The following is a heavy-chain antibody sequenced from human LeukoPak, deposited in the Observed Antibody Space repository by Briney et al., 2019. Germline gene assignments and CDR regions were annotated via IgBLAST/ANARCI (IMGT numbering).Heavy chain of an antibody. V-gene: IGHV3-74*01. CDR1: GFTFSSYW. Sequence: GGSLRLSCAASGFTFSSYWMHWVRQAPGKGLVWVSRINSDGSSTSYADSVKGRFTISGDNAKNTLYLQMNSLRAEDTAVYYCAKHPAGYCSGGSCYRYFDYWGQGTLVTVSS. CDR3: AKHPAGYCSGGSCYRYFDY. D-gene: IGHD2-15*01. J-gene: IGHJ4*02. CDR2: INSDGSST.